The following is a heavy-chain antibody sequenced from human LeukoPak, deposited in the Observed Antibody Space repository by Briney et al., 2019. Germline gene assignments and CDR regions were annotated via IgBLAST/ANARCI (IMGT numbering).Heavy chain of an antibody. D-gene: IGHD3-10*01. CDR1: GDSISSAC. V-gene: IGHV4-4*08. J-gene: IGHJ4*02. CDR2: ICPSGISGNT. CDR3: GRQEHDTGSYEAPFDS. Sequence: SETLSLTCTVSGDSISSACWSWSRQPPGKGLEWIGSICPSGISGNTYYNPSLKSRVTISLDTPKNQFSLKLSSVTAADTAVYYCGRQEHDTGSYEAPFDSGGQGPLATVPP.